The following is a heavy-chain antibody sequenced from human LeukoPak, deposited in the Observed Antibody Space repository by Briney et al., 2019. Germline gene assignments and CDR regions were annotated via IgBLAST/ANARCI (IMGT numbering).Heavy chain of an antibody. D-gene: IGHD1-1*01. CDR2: IYSSGTT. V-gene: IGHV4-4*08. Sequence: SETLSLTCTVSGGSISSYYWNWIRQPPGKGLEWIGYIYSSGTTNYNPSLRSRVSMSVDTSKNQFSLRLSSVTAADTAVYYCARDTTGTTGGYYYYYMDVWGKGTTVTVSS. CDR3: ARDTTGTTGGYYYYYMDV. J-gene: IGHJ6*03. CDR1: GGSISSYY.